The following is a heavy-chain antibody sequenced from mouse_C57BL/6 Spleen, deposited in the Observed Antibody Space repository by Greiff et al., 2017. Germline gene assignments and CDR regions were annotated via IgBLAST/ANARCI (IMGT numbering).Heavy chain of an antibody. CDR3: ARSRTFYWYFDV. Sequence: QVQLQQPGAELVKPGASVKLSCKASGYTFTSYWMHWVKQRPGQGLEWIGMIHPNSGSTNYNEKFKSKATLTVDKSSSTAYMQLSSLTSEDSAVYYCARSRTFYWYFDVWGTGTTVTVSS. CDR1: GYTFTSYW. CDR2: IHPNSGST. J-gene: IGHJ1*03. V-gene: IGHV1-64*01.